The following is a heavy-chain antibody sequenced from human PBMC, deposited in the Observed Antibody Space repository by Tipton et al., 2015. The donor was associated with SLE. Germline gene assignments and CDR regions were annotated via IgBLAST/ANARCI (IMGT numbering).Heavy chain of an antibody. CDR2: ISTSSTYI. CDR3: ARDGPTALAREGFDF. V-gene: IGHV3-21*01. D-gene: IGHD5-18*01. CDR1: GFTFSSYT. Sequence: SLRLSCAASGFTFSSYTMNWVRQAQGKGLEPVASISTSSTYIYYADSLKGRFTISRDDAKNSLYLQMSSLRAEDTAVYYCARDGPTALAREGFDFWGQGTLVTVSS. J-gene: IGHJ4*02.